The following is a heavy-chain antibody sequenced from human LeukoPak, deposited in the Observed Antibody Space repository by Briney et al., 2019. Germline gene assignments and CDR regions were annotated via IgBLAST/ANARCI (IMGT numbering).Heavy chain of an antibody. CDR3: ARHASSSWYKHFDY. CDR1: GYSFTSYW. V-gene: IGHV5-10-1*01. Sequence: GESLKISCKGSGYSFTSYWISWVRQMPGKGLEWMGRIEPSDSYTNYSPSFQGHVTISADKSISTAYLQWSSLKASDTAMYYCARHASSSWYKHFDYWGQGTLVTVSS. J-gene: IGHJ4*02. CDR2: IEPSDSYT. D-gene: IGHD6-13*01.